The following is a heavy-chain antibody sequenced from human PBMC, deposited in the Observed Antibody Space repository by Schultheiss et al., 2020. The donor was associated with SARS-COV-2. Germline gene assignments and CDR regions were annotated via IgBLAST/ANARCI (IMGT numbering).Heavy chain of an antibody. CDR2: ISSNGGSA. Sequence: GSLRLSCSTSGFTFSSYAMHWVRQAPGKGLEYVSAISSNGGSAYYADSVRGRFTISRDNSKNTLFLQMSSLRAEDTAVYYCVKDPTQSYYDSSGYLDYWGQGTLVTVSS. V-gene: IGHV3-64D*06. CDR1: GFTFSSYA. J-gene: IGHJ4*02. D-gene: IGHD3-22*01. CDR3: VKDPTQSYYDSSGYLDY.